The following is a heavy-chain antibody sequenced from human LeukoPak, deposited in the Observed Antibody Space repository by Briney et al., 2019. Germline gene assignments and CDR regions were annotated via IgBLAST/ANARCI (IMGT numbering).Heavy chain of an antibody. V-gene: IGHV3-23*01. J-gene: IGHJ1*01. CDR3: AKSIAAAGNYFQH. CDR1: GFTFSSYA. CDR2: ISASGGST. Sequence: GGSLRLSCAASGFTFSSYAMSWVRQAPGKGLEWVSGISASGGSTYYADSVKGRFTISRDNSKNTLYLQMNSLRAEDTAVYYCAKSIAAAGNYFQHWGQGTLVTVSS. D-gene: IGHD6-13*01.